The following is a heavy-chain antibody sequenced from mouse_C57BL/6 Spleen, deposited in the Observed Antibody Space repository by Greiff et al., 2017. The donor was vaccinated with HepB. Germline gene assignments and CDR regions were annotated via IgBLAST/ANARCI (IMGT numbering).Heavy chain of an antibody. CDR2: INPSNGGT. CDR3: ARRTLYYYGSSYAMDY. CDR1: GYTFTSYW. Sequence: QVQLKQPGTELVKPGASVKLSCKASGYTFTSYWMHWVKQRPGQGLEWIGNINPSNGGTNYNEKFKSKATLTVDKSSSTAYMQLSSLTSEDSAVYYCARRTLYYYGSSYAMDYWGQGTSVTVSS. J-gene: IGHJ4*01. V-gene: IGHV1-53*01. D-gene: IGHD1-1*01.